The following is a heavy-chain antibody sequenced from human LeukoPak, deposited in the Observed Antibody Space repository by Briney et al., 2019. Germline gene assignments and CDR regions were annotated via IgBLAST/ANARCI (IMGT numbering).Heavy chain of an antibody. J-gene: IGHJ4*02. CDR1: GYRFTSYS. D-gene: IGHD1-26*01. V-gene: IGHV5-51*01. CDR3: ARPPRGVGPPDTSPLYYFDP. Sequence: GESLKISCQTSGYRFTSYSIAWVRQMPGKGLEWMGIIYPGDSDARYSPSFQGQVTISADKSVSTAYIQWNNLQASDTAIYYCARPPRGVGPPDTSPLYYFDPWAQGTRVPVSS. CDR2: IYPGDSDA.